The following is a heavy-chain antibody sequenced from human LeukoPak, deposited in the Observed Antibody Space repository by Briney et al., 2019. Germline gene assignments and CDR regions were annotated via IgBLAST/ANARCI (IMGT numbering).Heavy chain of an antibody. Sequence: VKPSETLSLTCTVSGGSISSSSYYWGWIRQPPGKGLEWIGSIYYSGSTYYNPSLKSRLTISVDTSKNQFSLKLSSVTAADTAVYYCARRYYDAHHFDYWGQGTLVTVSS. CDR1: GGSISSSSYY. CDR2: IYYSGST. D-gene: IGHD3-3*01. J-gene: IGHJ4*02. V-gene: IGHV4-39*01. CDR3: ARRYYDAHHFDY.